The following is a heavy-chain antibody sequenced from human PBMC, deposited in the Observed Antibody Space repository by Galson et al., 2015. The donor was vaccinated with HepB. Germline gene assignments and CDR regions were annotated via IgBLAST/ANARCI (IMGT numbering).Heavy chain of an antibody. Sequence: LRLSCAASGFTFSSSAMSWVRQAPGKGLEWVSLISGSGGSTYYADSVKGRFTISRDISKNTLYLQMNSLRAEDTAVYYCAKESLGYCSGGSCYSGNWFDPWGQGALVTVSS. D-gene: IGHD2-15*01. CDR3: AKESLGYCSGGSCYSGNWFDP. CDR2: ISGSGGST. CDR1: GFTFSSSA. V-gene: IGHV3-23*01. J-gene: IGHJ5*02.